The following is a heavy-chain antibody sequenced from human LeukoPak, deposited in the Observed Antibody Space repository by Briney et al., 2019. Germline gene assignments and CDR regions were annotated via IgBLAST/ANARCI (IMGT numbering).Heavy chain of an antibody. CDR1: GFTYSSYG. V-gene: IGHV3-23*01. CDR3: AKDRGVGATLDY. D-gene: IGHD1-26*01. J-gene: IGHJ4*02. Sequence: GGTLRLSCAASGFTYSSYGMSWVRQAPGKGLEWVSAISGSGGSTYYADSVKGRFTISRDNSKNTLYLQMNSLRAEDTAVYYCAKDRGVGATLDYWGQGTLVTVSS. CDR2: ISGSGGST.